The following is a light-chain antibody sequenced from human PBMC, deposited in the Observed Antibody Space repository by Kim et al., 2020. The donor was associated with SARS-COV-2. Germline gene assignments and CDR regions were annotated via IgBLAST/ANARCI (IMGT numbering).Light chain of an antibody. Sequence: QSALTQPASVSASPGQSITISCSGTSSDGGGYNYVSWFQQHPGKVPKLMIYDVHKRPSGVSSRFSGSKSGDTASLTISGLQAEDEADYYCISYTTTATLVFGGVTQLTVL. CDR1: SSDGGGYNY. J-gene: IGLJ2*01. V-gene: IGLV2-14*03. CDR3: ISYTTTATLV. CDR2: DVH.